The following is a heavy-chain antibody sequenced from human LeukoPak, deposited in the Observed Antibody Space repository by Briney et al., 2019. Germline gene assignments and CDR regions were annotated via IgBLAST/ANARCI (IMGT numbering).Heavy chain of an antibody. CDR3: ASGRYSSSSPHYYYYYMDV. CDR2: INPNSGGT. CDR1: GYTFTGYY. D-gene: IGHD6-6*01. J-gene: IGHJ6*03. V-gene: IGHV1-2*02. Sequence: GASVKVSCKASGYTFTGYYMHWVRQAPGQGLEWMGWINPNSGGTNYAQKLQGRVTMTTDTSTSTAYMELRSLRSDDTAVYYCASGRYSSSSPHYYYYYMDVWGKGTTVTVSS.